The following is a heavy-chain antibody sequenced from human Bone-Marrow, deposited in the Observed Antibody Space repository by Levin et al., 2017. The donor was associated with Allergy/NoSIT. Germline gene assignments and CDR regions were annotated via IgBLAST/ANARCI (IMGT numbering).Heavy chain of an antibody. Sequence: SVKVSCQASADFNSYAITWVRQAPGQGLEWLGGIIPLFGTTNSTQKLQGRFTVTADKSTMTAYMEMSGLTSEDTAIYYCAVPEFDYWGQGTLVSVSS. CDR2: IIPLFGTT. CDR3: AVPEFDY. D-gene: IGHD1-14*01. CDR1: ADFNSYA. V-gene: IGHV1-69*06. J-gene: IGHJ4*02.